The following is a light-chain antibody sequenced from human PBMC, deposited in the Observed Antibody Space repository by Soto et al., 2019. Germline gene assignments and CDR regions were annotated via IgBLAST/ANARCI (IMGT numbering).Light chain of an antibody. CDR1: SSDVGNYNL. CDR2: EVT. J-gene: IGLJ1*01. V-gene: IGLV2-14*02. CDR3: SSYTSSSTSV. Sequence: QSALTQPASVSGSPGQSITISCTGTSSDVGNYNLVSWYQHHPGTAPKLMVYEVTKRPSGVSSRFSGSKSGNTASLTISGLLAEDEADYYCSSYTSSSTSVFGIGTKLTVL.